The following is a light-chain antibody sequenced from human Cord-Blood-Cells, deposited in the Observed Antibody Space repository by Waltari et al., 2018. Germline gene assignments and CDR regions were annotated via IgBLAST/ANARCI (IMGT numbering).Light chain of an antibody. CDR3: LQDYNYPIT. Sequence: AIQMTQSPSSLSASVGDRVTITGRASQGIRNDLGWYQQKPGKAPKLLIYAASSLQSVFPSRFSGSVSGTDFTLTISSLQPEDFATYYCLQDYNYPITFGQGTRLEIK. V-gene: IGKV1-6*01. CDR1: QGIRND. CDR2: AAS. J-gene: IGKJ5*01.